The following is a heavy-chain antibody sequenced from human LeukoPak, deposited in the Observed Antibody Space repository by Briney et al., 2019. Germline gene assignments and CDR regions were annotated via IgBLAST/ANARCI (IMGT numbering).Heavy chain of an antibody. CDR1: GFTFSSYA. CDR3: AREGSRGAFDI. J-gene: IGHJ3*02. V-gene: IGHV3-64*01. D-gene: IGHD3-10*01. CDR2: ISSNGGST. Sequence: GGSLRLSCAAPGFTFSSYAMHWVRQAPGKGLEYVSAISSNGGSTYYANSVKGRFTISRDNSKNTLYLQMGSLRAEDMAVYYCAREGSRGAFDIWGQGTMVTVSS.